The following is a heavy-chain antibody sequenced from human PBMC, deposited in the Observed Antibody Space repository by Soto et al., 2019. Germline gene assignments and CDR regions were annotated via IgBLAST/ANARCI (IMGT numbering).Heavy chain of an antibody. CDR2: ISGYNGNT. J-gene: IGHJ4*02. CDR1: GYTFTTYG. V-gene: IGHV1-18*01. CDR3: ARGAHGSGYAVY. Sequence: QVQLVQSGTEVKKPGASVKVSCKTSGYTFTTYGDNWVRQAPGQGLEWMGWISGYNGNTNYPQKFQGRVTMTTDTSRSTAYMELRSLTFEDTAVYYCARGAHGSGYAVYWGQGTLVTVSS. D-gene: IGHD3-3*01.